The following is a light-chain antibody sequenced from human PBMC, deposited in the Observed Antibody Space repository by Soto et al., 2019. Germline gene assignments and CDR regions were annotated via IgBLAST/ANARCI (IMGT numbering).Light chain of an antibody. J-gene: IGKJ1*01. Sequence: DIQITQSPSSLSASLGDRVTISCRASQSFSNNLNWYQQKAGKAPKLLIYGASSLQSGVPSRFSGSRSGTDFTLTISSLVPEDFATYSCQQSYSTTWTFGQGTKVDI. V-gene: IGKV1-39*01. CDR1: QSFSNN. CDR3: QQSYSTTWT. CDR2: GAS.